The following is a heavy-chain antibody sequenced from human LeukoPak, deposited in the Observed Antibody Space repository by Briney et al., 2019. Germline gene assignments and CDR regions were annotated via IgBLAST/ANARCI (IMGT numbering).Heavy chain of an antibody. Sequence: GGSLRLSCAASGFTFSSYAMSWVRQAPGKGLEWVSAISGSGGSTYYADSVKGRFTISRDNSKNTLYLQMNSLRVEDTAVYYCAKALLAYYYYGMDVWGQGTTVTVSS. J-gene: IGHJ6*02. V-gene: IGHV3-23*01. D-gene: IGHD2-8*02. CDR3: AKALLAYYYYGMDV. CDR2: ISGSGGST. CDR1: GFTFSSYA.